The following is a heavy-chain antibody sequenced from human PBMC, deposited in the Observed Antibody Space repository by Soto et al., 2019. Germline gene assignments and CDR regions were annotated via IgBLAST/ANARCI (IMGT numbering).Heavy chain of an antibody. J-gene: IGHJ5*02. CDR1: GFTFSNYA. CDR2: ISGPGGST. CDR3: ARDERIAVAGTDT. D-gene: IGHD6-19*01. Sequence: EVQLLESGGGLVQPGGSPRLSCAASGFTFSNYAMTWVRQAAGKGLEWVSSISGPGGSTYYADPVQGRFTISRDNSKNTLFLQMHSLRAEDTALYYCARDERIAVAGTDTWGQGILVTVTS. V-gene: IGHV3-23*01.